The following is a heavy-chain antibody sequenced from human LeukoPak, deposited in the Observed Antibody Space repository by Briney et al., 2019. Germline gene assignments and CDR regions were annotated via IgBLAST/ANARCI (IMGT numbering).Heavy chain of an antibody. CDR3: AREGGYDILTGYYTTLDY. V-gene: IGHV4-4*07. CDR2: IYTSGST. CDR1: GGSISSYY. J-gene: IGHJ4*02. Sequence: SETLSLTCTVSGGSISSYYWSWIRQPAGKGLEWIGRIYTSGSTNYNPSLKSRVTMSVDTSKNQFSLKLSSVTAADTAVYYCAREGGYDILTGYYTTLDYWGQGTLVTVSS. D-gene: IGHD3-9*01.